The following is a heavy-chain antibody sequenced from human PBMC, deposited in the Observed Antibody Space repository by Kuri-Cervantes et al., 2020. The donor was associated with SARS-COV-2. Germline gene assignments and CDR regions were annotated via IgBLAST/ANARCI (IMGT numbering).Heavy chain of an antibody. J-gene: IGHJ5*02. Sequence: LVKVSCKASGGTFSSYAISWVRQAPGQGLEWMGGIIPIFGTANYAQKFQGRVTITTDESTSTAYMELSSLRSEDTAVYYCARSPLGVVTHHWFDPWGQGTLVTVSS. CDR1: GGTFSSYA. CDR2: IIPIFGTA. CDR3: ARSPLGVVTHHWFDP. D-gene: IGHD3-3*01. V-gene: IGHV1-69*05.